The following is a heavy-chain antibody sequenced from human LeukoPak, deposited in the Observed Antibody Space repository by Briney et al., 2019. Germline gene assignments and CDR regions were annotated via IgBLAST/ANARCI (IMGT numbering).Heavy chain of an antibody. CDR3: ARGRGPFDP. CDR2: INHSGST. J-gene: IGHJ5*02. Sequence: SETLSLTCTVSGGSISSYYWSWIRQPPGKGLEWIGEINHSGSTNYNPSLKGRVTISVDTSKNQFSLKLSSVTAADTAVYYCARGRGPFDPWGQGTLVTVSS. D-gene: IGHD3-10*01. V-gene: IGHV4-34*01. CDR1: GGSISSYY.